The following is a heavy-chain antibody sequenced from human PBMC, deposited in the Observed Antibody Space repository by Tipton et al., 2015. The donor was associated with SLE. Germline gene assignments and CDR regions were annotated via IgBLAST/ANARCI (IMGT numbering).Heavy chain of an antibody. V-gene: IGHV4-4*07. CDR1: GGSISSYY. CDR3: ARGTYSSGSFDY. D-gene: IGHD6-19*01. Sequence: TLSLTCTVSGGSISSYYWSWIRQPAGKGLEWIGRIYTSGSTNYNPPLKSRVTMSVDTSKNQFSLKLSSVTAADTAVYYCARGTYSSGSFDYWGQGTLVTVSS. CDR2: IYTSGST. J-gene: IGHJ4*02.